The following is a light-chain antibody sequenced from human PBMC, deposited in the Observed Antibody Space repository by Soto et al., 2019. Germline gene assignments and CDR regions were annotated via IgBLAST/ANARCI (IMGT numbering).Light chain of an antibody. CDR1: NIGSKS. Sequence: SYELTQPPSVSVAPGQTATITCGGDNIGSKSVHWYQQKAGQAPVLVVHDDSDRPSGIPERFSGSNSGKTATLTISGVEAGDGADYYCQVWDSSTDHYVFGIGTKVTVL. CDR2: DDS. V-gene: IGLV3-21*02. J-gene: IGLJ1*01. CDR3: QVWDSSTDHYV.